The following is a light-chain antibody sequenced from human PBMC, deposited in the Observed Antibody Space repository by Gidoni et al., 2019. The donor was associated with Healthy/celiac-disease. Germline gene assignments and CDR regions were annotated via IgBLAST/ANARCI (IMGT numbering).Light chain of an antibody. CDR2: EGS. CDR3: CSYAGSAYV. J-gene: IGLJ1*01. Sequence: QSALTQPASVSGSPGQSITISCTGTSSDGGSYNLVSWYQQHPGKAPRLMIYEGSKRPSGVSNRFSGSKSGNTASLTISGFQAEDEADYYCCSYAGSAYVFGTGTKVTVL. CDR1: SSDGGSYNL. V-gene: IGLV2-23*01.